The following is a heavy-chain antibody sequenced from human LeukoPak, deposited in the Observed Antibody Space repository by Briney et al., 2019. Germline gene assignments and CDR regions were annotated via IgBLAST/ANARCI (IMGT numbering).Heavy chain of an antibody. J-gene: IGHJ3*02. CDR1: GFTFDDYA. V-gene: IGHV3-9*01. D-gene: IGHD6-6*01. CDR2: ISWNSGSI. Sequence: GGSLRLSCAASGFTFDDYAMHWVRQAPGKGLEWVSGISWNSGSIGYADSVKGRFTISRDNAKNSLYLQMNSLRAEDTAVYYCAKHEIEYSSSSDAFDIWGQGTMVTVSS. CDR3: AKHEIEYSSSSDAFDI.